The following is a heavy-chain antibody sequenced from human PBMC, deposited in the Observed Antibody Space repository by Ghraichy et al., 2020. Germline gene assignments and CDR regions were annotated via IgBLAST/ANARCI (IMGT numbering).Heavy chain of an antibody. D-gene: IGHD3-22*01. Sequence: GESLNISCKASGYTFSFYWIAWVRQMPGKGLEWMTIIYPGDSDTRYSPSFQGQVTISADKSINTAYLQWSSLKASDTAMYYYARLSHYYDGSGYSTHSFDIWGQGTMVTVSS. CDR2: IYPGDSDT. CDR1: GYTFSFYW. CDR3: ARLSHYYDGSGYSTHSFDI. J-gene: IGHJ3*02. V-gene: IGHV5-51*01.